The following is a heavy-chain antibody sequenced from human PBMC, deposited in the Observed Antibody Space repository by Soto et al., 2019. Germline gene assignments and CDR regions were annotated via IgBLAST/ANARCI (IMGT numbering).Heavy chain of an antibody. CDR2: IYYSGST. CDR1: GGSISSSGGY. J-gene: IGHJ6*03. V-gene: IGHV4-39*01. CDR3: ARSVVGDYYYYMDV. D-gene: IGHD2-21*01. Sequence: PSETLCLTCTVSGGSISSSGGYWGWIRQPPGKGLEWIGSIYYSGSTYYNPSLKSRVTISVDTSKNQFSLKLSSVTAADTAVYYCARSVVGDYYYYMDVWGKGTTVTVSS.